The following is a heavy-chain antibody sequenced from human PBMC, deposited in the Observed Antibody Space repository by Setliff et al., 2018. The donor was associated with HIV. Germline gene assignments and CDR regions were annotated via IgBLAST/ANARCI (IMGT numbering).Heavy chain of an antibody. CDR2: ISSSSGEI. D-gene: IGHD6-13*01. V-gene: IGHV3-21*05. J-gene: IGHJ3*02. CDR3: ARMGLGCSSSWEPCDAFDI. CDR1: GFTFSYYS. Sequence: GGSLRLSCAASGFTFSYYSMNWVRQAPGKGRERVSYISSSSGEISYADCVKGRFTISRDNAKNSLYLQMNSLRAEDTAVDYCARMGLGCSSSWEPCDAFDIWGQGTMVNVSS.